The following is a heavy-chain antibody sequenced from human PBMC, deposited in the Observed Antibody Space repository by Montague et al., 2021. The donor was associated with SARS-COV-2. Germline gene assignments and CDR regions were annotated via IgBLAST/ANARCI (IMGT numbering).Heavy chain of an antibody. CDR1: GFTFSSYG. Sequence: SLRLSCAASGFTFSSYGMHWVRQPPGKGLEWVAVVWYDGSNKYYADSVKGRFTISRDNSKNTLYLQMNSLRAEDTAVYYCARTGILTGNYCYYYYMDVWGKGTTVTVSS. CDR3: ARTGILTGNYCYYYYMDV. J-gene: IGHJ6*03. V-gene: IGHV3-33*01. D-gene: IGHD3-9*01. CDR2: VWYDGSNK.